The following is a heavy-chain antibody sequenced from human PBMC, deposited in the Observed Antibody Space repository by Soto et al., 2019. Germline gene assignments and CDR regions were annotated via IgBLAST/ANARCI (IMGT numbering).Heavy chain of an antibody. Sequence: SETLSLTCAGYGGSFSGYYWSWIRQPPGKGLEWIGEINHSGSTNYNPSLKSRVTISVDTSKNQFSLKLSSVTAADTAVYYCARGRLYYYDSSGYLPKYYDYWSQRTLVTVSS. CDR1: GGSFSGYY. D-gene: IGHD3-22*01. CDR2: INHSGST. CDR3: ARGRLYYYDSSGYLPKYYDY. J-gene: IGHJ4*02. V-gene: IGHV4-34*01.